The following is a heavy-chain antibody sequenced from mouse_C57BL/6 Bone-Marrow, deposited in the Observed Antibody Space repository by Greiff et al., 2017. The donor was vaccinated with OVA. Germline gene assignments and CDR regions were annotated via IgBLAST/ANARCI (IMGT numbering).Heavy chain of an antibody. V-gene: IGHV7-1*01. D-gene: IGHD1-1*01. CDR3: ARAVFYGHPR. CDR2: SRNKANDYTT. J-gene: IGHJ2*01. Sequence: EVKLVESGGGLVQSGRSLRLSCATSGFTFSDFYMEWVRQAPGKGLEWIAASRNKANDYTTEYSASVKGRFIVSRDTSQSILYLQMNALRAEDTAIYYCARAVFYGHPRGGQGTTLTVSS. CDR1: GFTFSDFY.